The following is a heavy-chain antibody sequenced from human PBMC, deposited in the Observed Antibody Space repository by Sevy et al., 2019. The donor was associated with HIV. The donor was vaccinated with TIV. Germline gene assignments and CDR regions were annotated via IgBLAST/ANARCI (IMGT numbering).Heavy chain of an antibody. CDR1: GGSISNYY. D-gene: IGHD3-22*01. Sequence: SETLSLTCTVSGGSISNYYWSWIRQPPGKGLEWIGYIYYSGSTNYHPSLKSRVTLSVDTSKKQFSLKLTSVTAADTAVYYWARGRYLDTSGLHVDNWGQGTLVTVSS. J-gene: IGHJ4*02. CDR3: ARGRYLDTSGLHVDN. V-gene: IGHV4-59*12. CDR2: IYYSGST.